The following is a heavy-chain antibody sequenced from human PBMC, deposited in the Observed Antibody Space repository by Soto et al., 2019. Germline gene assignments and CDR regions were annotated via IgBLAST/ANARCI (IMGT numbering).Heavy chain of an antibody. Sequence: SETLSLTCTVSGGSISSNYWTWIRQPPGKGLEWIGYVYNSGSTNYNPSLKSRVTISEDTSKSQFSLKVNSMTAADTAVHYCARYRREAVAGYTLDNWGQGILVTVSS. CDR1: GGSISSNY. CDR3: ARYRREAVAGYTLDN. CDR2: VYNSGST. D-gene: IGHD6-13*01. J-gene: IGHJ4*02. V-gene: IGHV4-59*01.